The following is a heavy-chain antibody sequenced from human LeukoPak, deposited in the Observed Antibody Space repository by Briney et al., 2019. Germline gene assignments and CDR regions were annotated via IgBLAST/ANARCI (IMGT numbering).Heavy chain of an antibody. V-gene: IGHV1-18*01. Sequence: ASVKVSCKASGYTFTSYGISWVRQAPGQGLEWMGWISAYNGNTNYAQKLQGRVTMTTDTSTSTAYMDLSSLRSDDTAVYYCARGRLKAAPDERYYFDYWGQGTLVTVSS. J-gene: IGHJ4*02. CDR2: ISAYNGNT. D-gene: IGHD6-6*01. CDR3: ARGRLKAAPDERYYFDY. CDR1: GYTFTSYG.